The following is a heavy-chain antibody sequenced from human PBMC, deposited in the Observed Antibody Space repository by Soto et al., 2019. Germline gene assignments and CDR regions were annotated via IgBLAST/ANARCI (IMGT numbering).Heavy chain of an antibody. CDR1: GFTFSSYA. CDR3: AKVGLIGVIGPYYFDY. J-gene: IGHJ4*02. V-gene: IGHV3-23*01. D-gene: IGHD2-21*01. CDR2: ISGSGGST. Sequence: PGGSLRLSCAASGFTFSSYAMSWVRQAPGKGLEWVSAISGSGGSTYYADSVKGRFTISRDNSKNTLYLQMNSLRAEDTAVYYCAKVGLIGVIGPYYFDYWGQGTLVTVSS.